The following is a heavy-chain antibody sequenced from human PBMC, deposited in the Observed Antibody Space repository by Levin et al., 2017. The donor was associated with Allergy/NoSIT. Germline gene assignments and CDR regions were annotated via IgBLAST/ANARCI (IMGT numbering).Heavy chain of an antibody. CDR1: GGSISSGGYY. CDR2: IYYSGST. Sequence: SETLSLTCTVSGGSISSGGYYWSWIRQHPGKGLEWIGYIYYSGSTYYNPSLKSRVTISVDTSKNQFSLKLNSVTAADTAVYYCARNGAWDYYGSGSYDYWGQGTLVTVSS. D-gene: IGHD3-10*01. V-gene: IGHV4-31*03. J-gene: IGHJ4*02. CDR3: ARNGAWDYYGSGSYDY.